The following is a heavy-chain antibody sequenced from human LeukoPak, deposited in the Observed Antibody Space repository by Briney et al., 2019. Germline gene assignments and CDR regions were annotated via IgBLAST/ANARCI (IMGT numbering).Heavy chain of an antibody. CDR3: ARAVQNYYDSSGYYWWYFDL. D-gene: IGHD3-22*01. CDR2: IVPIFGSA. V-gene: IGHV1-69*01. CDR1: GGTFSSYA. J-gene: IGHJ2*01. Sequence: ASVTVSCKASGGTFSSYAISWVRQAPGQGLEWMGGIVPIFGSANYAQKFQGRVTITADESTTTAYMELTGLGSEDTAVYYCARAVQNYYDSSGYYWWYFDLWGRGTLVTVSS.